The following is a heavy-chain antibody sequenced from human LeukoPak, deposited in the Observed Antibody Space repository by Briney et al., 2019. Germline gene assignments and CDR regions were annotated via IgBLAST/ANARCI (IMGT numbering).Heavy chain of an antibody. Sequence: GGSLRLSCAASRFTLSDSAIHWVSQASGKGLEWVGLIDRPAKSYATAYGASVGGRFTISRDDSKNTAYLQMDSLKTEDTALYYYTRDRGIYNWLDPWGQGTLVTVSS. J-gene: IGHJ5*02. V-gene: IGHV3-73*01. D-gene: IGHD1-26*01. CDR1: RFTLSDSA. CDR2: IDRPAKSYAT. CDR3: TRDRGIYNWLDP.